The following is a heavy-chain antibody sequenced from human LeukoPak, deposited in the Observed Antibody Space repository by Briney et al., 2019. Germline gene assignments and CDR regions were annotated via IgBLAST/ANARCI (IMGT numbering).Heavy chain of an antibody. Sequence: GGSLSLSCAASGFTFYSYAMSWVRQAAGKGLEWVSGISGDAAKTYYADSVKGRFTISRDNSKNTVFLQMNSLRADDTALYYCARKVSTGTHYYFYGMDVWGQGTTVTVSS. V-gene: IGHV3-23*01. D-gene: IGHD1-7*01. CDR2: ISGDAAKT. J-gene: IGHJ6*02. CDR1: GFTFYSYA. CDR3: ARKVSTGTHYYFYGMDV.